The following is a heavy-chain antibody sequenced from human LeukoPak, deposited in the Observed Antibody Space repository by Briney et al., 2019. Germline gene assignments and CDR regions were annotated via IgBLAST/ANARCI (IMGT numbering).Heavy chain of an antibody. CDR1: GGSISTSTYY. CDR2: INYRGST. D-gene: IGHD2-2*01. CDR3: ARDEGYCSSTSCDRKPLWGTRTYNWFDP. Sequence: SETPSLTCFVSGGSISTSTYYWGWLRQPPGKGLEWIGSINYRGSTFYNPSLKSRVTISVDTSKNQFSLELTSATAADTAVYYCARDEGYCSSTSCDRKPLWGTRTYNWFDPWGQGTLVTVSS. J-gene: IGHJ5*02. V-gene: IGHV4-39*07.